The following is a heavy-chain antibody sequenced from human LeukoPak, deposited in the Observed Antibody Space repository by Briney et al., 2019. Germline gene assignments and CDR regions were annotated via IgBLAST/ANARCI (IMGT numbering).Heavy chain of an antibody. D-gene: IGHD2-15*01. CDR2: ISSSGSTI. CDR3: ARDLSLYCSGGSCYSLNY. CDR1: GFTFSSYG. V-gene: IGHV3-48*04. J-gene: IGHJ4*02. Sequence: PGGSLRLSCTASGFTFSSYGMNWVRQAPGKGLEWVSYISSSGSTIYYADSVKGRFTISRDNAKNSLYLQMNSLRAEDTAVYYCARDLSLYCSGGSCYSLNYWGQGTLVTVSS.